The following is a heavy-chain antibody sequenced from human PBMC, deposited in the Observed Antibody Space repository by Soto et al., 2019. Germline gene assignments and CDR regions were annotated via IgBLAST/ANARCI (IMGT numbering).Heavy chain of an antibody. J-gene: IGHJ6*02. Sequence: EVQLLESGGGLVQPGGSLRLSCAASGFTFSSYAMSWVRQAPGKGLEWVSAISGSGGSTYYADSVKGRFTISRDNSKNTLYLQMNRQRTADTAVYYCAKAISADTWSYYGMDVWRQATTVNVS. CDR1: GFTFSSYA. CDR3: AKAISADTWSYYGMDV. CDR2: ISGSGGST. D-gene: IGHD6-25*01. V-gene: IGHV3-23*01.